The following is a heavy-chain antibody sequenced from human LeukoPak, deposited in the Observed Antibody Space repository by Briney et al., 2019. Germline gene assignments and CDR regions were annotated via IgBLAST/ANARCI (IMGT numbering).Heavy chain of an antibody. D-gene: IGHD2-8*02. V-gene: IGHV3-23*01. Sequence: GGSLRLSCAASGFIFSFYVMTWVRQAPGKGLEWVSSISGSGGSTYYADSVKGRFTISRDNSKNTLYLQMNSLRAEDTAVYYCANTGGLGYWGQGSLVTVCS. CDR2: ISGSGGST. J-gene: IGHJ4*02. CDR3: ANTGGLGY. CDR1: GFIFSFYV.